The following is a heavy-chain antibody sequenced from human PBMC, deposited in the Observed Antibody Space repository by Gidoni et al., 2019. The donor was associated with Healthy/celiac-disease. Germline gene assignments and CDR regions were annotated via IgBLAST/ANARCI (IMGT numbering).Heavy chain of an antibody. CDR3: ARIRVGYCSSTSCYEGGNWFDP. CDR2: IFSTDEK. CDR1: GFSLSSARMG. D-gene: IGHD2-2*01. Sequence: QVTLKESGPVLVKPTETLTLTCTGSGFSLSSARMGVSWIRPPPGKAREWLAHIFSTDEKSYSTSLKSRLTISKAPSKIQVVLTMTNMDPVDTATYYCARIRVGYCSSTSCYEGGNWFDPWGQGTLVTVSS. J-gene: IGHJ5*02. V-gene: IGHV2-26*01.